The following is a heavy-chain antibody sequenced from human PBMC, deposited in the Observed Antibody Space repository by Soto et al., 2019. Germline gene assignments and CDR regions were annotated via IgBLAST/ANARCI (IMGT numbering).Heavy chain of an antibody. D-gene: IGHD4-4*01. J-gene: IGHJ6*02. CDR2: ISAYNGTA. Sequence: SVKVSCKASGYTFTSYGISWVRQAPGQGLEWMGWISAYNGTANYAQKFQGRVTITADESTSTAYMELTSLRSEDTAVDYCARVVMTKVPAYYYYGRSVWGQGTTGTVS. CDR1: GYTFTSYG. V-gene: IGHV1-18*01. CDR3: ARVVMTKVPAYYYYGRSV.